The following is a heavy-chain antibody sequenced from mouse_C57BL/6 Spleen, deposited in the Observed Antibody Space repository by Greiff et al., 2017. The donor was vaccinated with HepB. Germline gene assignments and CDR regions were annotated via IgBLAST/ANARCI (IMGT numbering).Heavy chain of an antibody. CDR2: IWSGGST. D-gene: IGHD1-1*02. Sequence: VQRVESGPGLVQPSQSLSITCTVSGFSLTSYGVHWVRQSPGKGLEWLGVIWSGGSTDYNAAFISRLSISKDNSKSQVFFKMNSLQADDTAIYYCAGGSPFFAYWGQGTLVTVSA. CDR3: AGGSPFFAY. CDR1: GFSLTSYG. J-gene: IGHJ3*01. V-gene: IGHV2-2*01.